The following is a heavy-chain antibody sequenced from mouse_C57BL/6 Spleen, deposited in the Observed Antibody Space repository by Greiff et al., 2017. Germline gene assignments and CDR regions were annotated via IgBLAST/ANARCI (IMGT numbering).Heavy chain of an antibody. CDR2: ISDGGSYT. Sequence: VQLQQSGGGLVKPGGSLKLSCAASGFTFSSYAMSWVRQTPEKRLEWVATISDGGSYTYYPDNVKGRFTISRDNAKNTLYLQMSQLKSEDTAMYYCARYRSTTVCGYWGQGTTLTVSS. D-gene: IGHD1-1*01. CDR3: ARYRSTTVCGY. V-gene: IGHV5-4*01. CDR1: GFTFSSYA. J-gene: IGHJ2*01.